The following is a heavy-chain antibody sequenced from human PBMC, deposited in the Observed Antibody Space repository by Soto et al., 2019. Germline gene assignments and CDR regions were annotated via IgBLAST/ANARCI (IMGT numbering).Heavy chain of an antibody. CDR3: ARDWGYCSGGSCPFFDY. V-gene: IGHV3-21*01. Sequence: GGSLRLSCAASGFTFSSYSMNWVRQAPGKGLEWVSSISSSSSYIYYADSVKGRFTISRDNAKNSRYLQMNSLRAEDTAVYYCARDWGYCSGGSCPFFDYWGQGTLVTVSS. J-gene: IGHJ4*02. CDR2: ISSSSSYI. D-gene: IGHD2-15*01. CDR1: GFTFSSYS.